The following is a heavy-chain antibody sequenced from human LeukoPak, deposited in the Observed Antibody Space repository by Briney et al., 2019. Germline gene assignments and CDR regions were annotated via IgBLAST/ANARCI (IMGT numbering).Heavy chain of an antibody. J-gene: IGHJ4*02. V-gene: IGHV3-74*01. D-gene: IGHD5-12*01. Sequence: GGSLRLSCAASGFTFSDYWMHWVRQAPGKGLVWVSRINSDGTSTSYADSVKGRFTISRDNSKNTLYLQMSSLRAEDMAVYYCARDRGYTYYFAYWGQGSLVTVSS. CDR2: INSDGTST. CDR1: GFTFSDYW. CDR3: ARDRGYTYYFAY.